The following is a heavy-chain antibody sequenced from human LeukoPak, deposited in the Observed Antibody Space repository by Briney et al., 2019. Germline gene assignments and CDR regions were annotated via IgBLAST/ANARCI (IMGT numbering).Heavy chain of an antibody. J-gene: IGHJ4*02. D-gene: IGHD3-22*01. Sequence: GESLKISCKGSGYSFTTYWIAWVRQMPGKGLEWMGIIYPGDSDTRYSPSFQGQVTISADKSISTAYLQWSSLKASDTAMYYCVRQRDDSYDSSGYYGDWGRGTLVAVSS. CDR1: GYSFTTYW. V-gene: IGHV5-51*01. CDR3: VRQRDDSYDSSGYYGD. CDR2: IYPGDSDT.